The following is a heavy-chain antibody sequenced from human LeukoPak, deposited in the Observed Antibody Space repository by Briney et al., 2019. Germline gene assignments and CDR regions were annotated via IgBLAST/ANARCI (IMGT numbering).Heavy chain of an antibody. V-gene: IGHV3-30*18. CDR1: GFTFSSYG. J-gene: IGHJ3*02. Sequence: GGSLRLSCAASGFTFSSYGMHWVRQAPGKGLEWVAVISYDGSNKYYADSVKGRFTISRDNSKNTLYLQMNSLRAEDTAVYYCAKGPLLFSSGLDAFDIWGQGTMVTVSS. CDR3: AKGPLLFSSGLDAFDI. D-gene: IGHD6-19*01. CDR2: ISYDGSNK.